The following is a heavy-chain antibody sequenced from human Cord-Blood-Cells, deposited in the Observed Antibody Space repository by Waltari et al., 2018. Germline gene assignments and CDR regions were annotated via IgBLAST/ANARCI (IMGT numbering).Heavy chain of an antibody. V-gene: IGHV1-2*04. D-gene: IGHD7-27*01. J-gene: IGHJ2*01. CDR2: INPNGGGT. CDR3: ARGAAGESYWYFDL. Sequence: QVQLVQSGAEVKKPGASVKVSCKASGYTFTGYYMHWVRQAPGQGLEWMGWINPNGGGTKYARKFQGWVTMTRDTSISTAYMELSRLRSDDTAVYYCARGAAGESYWYFDLWGRGTLVTVSS. CDR1: GYTFTGYY.